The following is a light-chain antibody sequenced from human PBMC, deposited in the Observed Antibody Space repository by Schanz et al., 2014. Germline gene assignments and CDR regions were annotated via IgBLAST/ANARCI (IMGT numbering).Light chain of an antibody. CDR2: EGS. J-gene: IGLJ3*02. V-gene: IGLV2-14*02. CDR1: SSDNL. Sequence: QSALTQPASVSGSPGQSITISCTGTSSDNLVSWYQQHPGKAPKLLIYEGSKWPSGVPDRFSGSKSGNTASVTISGLRAEDEADYYCSSYVGSNNWVFGGGTKLTVL. CDR3: SSYVGSNNWV.